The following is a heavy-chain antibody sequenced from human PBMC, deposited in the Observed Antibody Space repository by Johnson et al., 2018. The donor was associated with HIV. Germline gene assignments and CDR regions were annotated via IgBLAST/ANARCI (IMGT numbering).Heavy chain of an antibody. D-gene: IGHD5-12*01. Sequence: VQLVESGGVVVQPGGSLRLSCAASGFTFDDYAMHWVRQAPGKGLEWVSLISWDGGSAYYVDSVKGRFTISRDNSKNSLYLQMNSLRAEDTAVFYCARDQRGYSGYHLLDYAFDIWGQGTMVSVSS. V-gene: IGHV3-43D*03. J-gene: IGHJ3*02. CDR1: GFTFDDYA. CDR2: ISWDGGSA. CDR3: ARDQRGYSGYHLLDYAFDI.